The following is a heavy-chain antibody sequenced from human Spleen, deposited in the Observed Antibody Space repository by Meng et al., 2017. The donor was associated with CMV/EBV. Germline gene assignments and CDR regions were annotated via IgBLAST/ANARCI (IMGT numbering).Heavy chain of an antibody. CDR2: IYPGDSDT. CDR3: ARGDCSSDSCYPDAFDI. V-gene: IGHV5-51*01. D-gene: IGHD2-2*01. J-gene: IGHJ3*02. Sequence: KVSCKGSGYRFTNYWIGWVRQMPGRGLEGMGIIYPGDSDTRYSPSFQGQVTISADKSISTAYLQWSTLRASDTAMYYCARGDCSSDSCYPDAFDIWGQGTLVTVSS. CDR1: GYRFTNYW.